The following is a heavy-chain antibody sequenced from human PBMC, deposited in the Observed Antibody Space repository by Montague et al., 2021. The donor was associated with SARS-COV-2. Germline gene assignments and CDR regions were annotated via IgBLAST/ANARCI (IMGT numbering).Heavy chain of an antibody. D-gene: IGHD3-10*01. CDR1: HCSITSSY. V-gene: IGHV4-4*09. CDR2: VYHNGNT. CDR3: ARISGCHSTFDF. Sequence: SETLSLTCTVSHCSITSSYWTWVRQPPGKGLEWIGYVYHNGNTCXNPSLKSRVTMSVDTSKNQFSLRVSSVTAADTAVYYCARISGCHSTFDFWGRGTLVTVSS. J-gene: IGHJ2*01.